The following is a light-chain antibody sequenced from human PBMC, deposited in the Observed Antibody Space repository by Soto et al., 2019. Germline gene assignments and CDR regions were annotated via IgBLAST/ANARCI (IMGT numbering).Light chain of an antibody. Sequence: DIQMTQSPSSLSASVGDRVTITCRASQGIRNFVAWYQQKPGKIPKVLIYAASTLQSGVPSRFSGSGSGTDFTFAITSLQPEDVAIYYCQNYDSAPPAGAFGGGTKVEIK. CDR2: AAS. CDR3: QNYDSAPPAGA. J-gene: IGKJ4*01. CDR1: QGIRNF. V-gene: IGKV1-27*01.